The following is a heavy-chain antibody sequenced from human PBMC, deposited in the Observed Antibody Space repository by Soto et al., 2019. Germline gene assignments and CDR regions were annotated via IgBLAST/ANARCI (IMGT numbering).Heavy chain of an antibody. CDR1: GFTFSSYW. Sequence: EVQLVESGGGLVQPGGSLRLSCAASGFTFSSYWMSWVRQAPGKGLEWVANIKQDGSEKYYVDSVKGRFTISRDNAKNSLYLQMNSLRAEDTAVYYCARGLFPYAGTTAVDYWSQGTLVTVSS. J-gene: IGHJ4*02. CDR2: IKQDGSEK. V-gene: IGHV3-7*03. D-gene: IGHD1-7*01. CDR3: ARGLFPYAGTTAVDY.